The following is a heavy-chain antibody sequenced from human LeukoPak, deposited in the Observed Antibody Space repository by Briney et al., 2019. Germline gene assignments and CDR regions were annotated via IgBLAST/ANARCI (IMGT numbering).Heavy chain of an antibody. J-gene: IGHJ2*01. D-gene: IGHD3-3*01. CDR3: ARLSYDYWYFDL. CDR2: IYYTGST. Sequence: PSETLSLTCAVSGYSISSGYYWGWIRQPPGKGLEWIGYIYYTGSTNYNPSLKSRVTISVDTSKNQFSLKLSSVTAADTAVYYCARLSYDYWYFDLWGRGTLVTVSS. CDR1: GYSISSGYY. V-gene: IGHV4-61*01.